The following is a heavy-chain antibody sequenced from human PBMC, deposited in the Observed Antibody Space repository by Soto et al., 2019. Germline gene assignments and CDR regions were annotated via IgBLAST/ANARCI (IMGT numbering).Heavy chain of an antibody. CDR3: ARDAGDGSGSYYGH. D-gene: IGHD3-10*01. Sequence: QVQLVQSGAEVKKPWASVKGSCKSSGYTFTRYAMHWVRQYPGQRLEWMGWINGGNGNTKYSQKFQGRVTITRDTSASTAYMELSSLRSEDTAVYYFARDAGDGSGSYYGHWGQGTLVTVSS. V-gene: IGHV1-3*01. CDR1: GYTFTRYA. J-gene: IGHJ4*02. CDR2: INGGNGNT.